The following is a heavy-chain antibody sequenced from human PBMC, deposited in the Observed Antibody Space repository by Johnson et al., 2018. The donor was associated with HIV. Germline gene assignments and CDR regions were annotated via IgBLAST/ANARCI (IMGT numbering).Heavy chain of an antibody. Sequence: VQLVESGGGVVQPGRSLRLSCAASGFTFSSYWMSWVRQAPGKGLEWVANIKQDGSEKYYVDSVKGRFTISRDNAKNSLYLQMNSLRAEDTAVYYCARGGGWATDAFDIWGQGTMVTVSS. CDR3: ARGGGWATDAFDI. J-gene: IGHJ3*02. CDR1: GFTFSSYW. CDR2: IKQDGSEK. V-gene: IGHV3-7*01. D-gene: IGHD5-12*01.